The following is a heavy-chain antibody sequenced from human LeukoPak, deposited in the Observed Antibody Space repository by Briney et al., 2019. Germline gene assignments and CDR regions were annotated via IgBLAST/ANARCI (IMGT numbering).Heavy chain of an antibody. J-gene: IGHJ5*02. Sequence: ASVKVSCKASGYTFTSYGISWVRQAPGQGLEWMGWISAYNGNTNYAQKLQGRVTMTTDTSTSTAHMELRSLRSDDTAVYYCARDGGSYSNWFDPWGQGTLVTVSS. D-gene: IGHD1-26*01. CDR1: GYTFTSYG. CDR2: ISAYNGNT. V-gene: IGHV1-18*01. CDR3: ARDGGSYSNWFDP.